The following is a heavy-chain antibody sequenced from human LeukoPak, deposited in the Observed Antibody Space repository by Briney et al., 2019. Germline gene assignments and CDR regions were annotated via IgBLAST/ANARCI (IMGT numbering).Heavy chain of an antibody. Sequence: PSETLSLTCTVSGGSVSSGSYYWSWIRQPPGKGLEWIGYIYYSGSTNYNPSLKSRVTISVDTSKNQFSLKLSPVTAADTAVYYCARDLSGVTTDYYYYGMDVWGQGTTVTVSS. D-gene: IGHD4-11*01. CDR3: ARDLSGVTTDYYYYGMDV. V-gene: IGHV4-61*01. CDR2: IYYSGST. J-gene: IGHJ6*02. CDR1: GGSVSSGSYY.